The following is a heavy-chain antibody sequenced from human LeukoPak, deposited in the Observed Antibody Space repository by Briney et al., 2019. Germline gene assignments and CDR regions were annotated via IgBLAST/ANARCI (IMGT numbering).Heavy chain of an antibody. CDR2: IYHSGST. CDR1: GYSISSGYY. CDR3: ARCIVGDTTEVYYFDY. Sequence: PSETLSLTCTVSGYSISSGYYWGWIRQPPGKGLEWIGSIYHSGSTYYNPSLKSRVTISVDTSKNQFSLKLSSVTAADTAVYYCARCIVGDTTEVYYFDYWGQGTLVTVSS. J-gene: IGHJ4*02. V-gene: IGHV4-38-2*02. D-gene: IGHD1-26*01.